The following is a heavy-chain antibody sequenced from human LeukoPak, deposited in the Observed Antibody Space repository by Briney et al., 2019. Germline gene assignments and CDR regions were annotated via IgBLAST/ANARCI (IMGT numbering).Heavy chain of an antibody. CDR2: IYYSGST. V-gene: IGHV4-59*08. J-gene: IGHJ4*02. D-gene: IGHD7-27*01. CDR3: ARQGLTGYFDY. CDR1: GFTFSSYA. Sequence: GSLRLSCAASGFTFSSYAMHWVRQAPGKGLEWIGYIYYSGSTNYNPSLKSRVTISVDTSKNQFSLKLSSVTAADTAVYYCARQGLTGYFDYWGQGTLVTVSS.